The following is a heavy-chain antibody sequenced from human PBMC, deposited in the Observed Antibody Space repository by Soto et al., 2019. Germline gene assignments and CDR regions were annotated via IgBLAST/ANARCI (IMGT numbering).Heavy chain of an antibody. V-gene: IGHV3-23*01. J-gene: IGHJ4*02. CDR1: GFSFSSYP. CDR3: AKGGDNWYFDY. D-gene: IGHD1-20*01. Sequence: EVQLLESGGGLVQPGGSLTLSCAASGFSFSSYPMNWVRQAPGKGLESVAVIMGTGGKTYYADSVQGRFTISRDDSKRTVFLQMNSLRADDTATYYGAKGGDNWYFDYRGQGTLVTVTS. CDR2: IMGTGGKT.